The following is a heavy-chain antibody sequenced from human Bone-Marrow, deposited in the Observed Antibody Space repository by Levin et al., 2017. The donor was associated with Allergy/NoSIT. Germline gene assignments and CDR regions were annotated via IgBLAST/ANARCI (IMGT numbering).Heavy chain of an antibody. CDR2: INPNSGDT. Sequence: ASVKVSCKASGYTFTGYYMHWVRQAPGQGLEWMGWINPNSGDTNYARKFQGRVTMTRDTSISTAYMELSRLGSDDTAVYYCARSRGYSSSNGVWGQGTTVTVSS. D-gene: IGHD6-6*01. CDR1: GYTFTGYY. J-gene: IGHJ6*02. CDR3: ARSRGYSSSNGV. V-gene: IGHV1-2*02.